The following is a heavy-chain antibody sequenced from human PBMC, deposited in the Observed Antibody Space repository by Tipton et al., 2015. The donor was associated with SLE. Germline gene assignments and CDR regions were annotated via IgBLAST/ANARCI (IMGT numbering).Heavy chain of an antibody. CDR1: GGSFSGYY. CDR2: INHSGST. J-gene: IGHJ4*02. CDR3: ARGQGDIVLMMYAYYFDY. V-gene: IGHV4-34*01. Sequence: LRLSCAVYGGSFSGYYWSWIRQPPGKGLEWIGEINHSGSTNYNPSLKSRVTISVDTSKNQFSLKLSSVTAADTAVYYCARGQGDIVLMMYAYYFDYWGQGTLVTVSS. D-gene: IGHD2-8*01.